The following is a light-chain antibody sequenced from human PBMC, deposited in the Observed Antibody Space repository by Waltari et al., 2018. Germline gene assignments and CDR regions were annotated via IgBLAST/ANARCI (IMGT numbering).Light chain of an antibody. Sequence: DIQMTQSPSTLSASVGDRVPISCRASQSINGWLAWYQQIPGMAPKLLICKASSLQSGVPSRFSGSGSGTEFTLTISSLQPDDFASYYCQQYSTYPWTFGQGTKVEIK. CDR3: QQYSTYPWT. CDR2: KAS. J-gene: IGKJ1*01. V-gene: IGKV1-5*03. CDR1: QSINGW.